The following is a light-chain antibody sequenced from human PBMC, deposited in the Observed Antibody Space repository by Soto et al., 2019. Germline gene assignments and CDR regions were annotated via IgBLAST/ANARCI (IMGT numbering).Light chain of an antibody. Sequence: EIVLTQSPATLSLSPGERGTLSCRASQSVSSYLAWYQQKPGQAPRLLIYDASNRATGIPARFSGSGSGTDFTLTISSLEPEDFAVYYCQQRSNWPLTFGGGTTVEIK. CDR1: QSVSSY. CDR2: DAS. J-gene: IGKJ4*01. CDR3: QQRSNWPLT. V-gene: IGKV3-11*01.